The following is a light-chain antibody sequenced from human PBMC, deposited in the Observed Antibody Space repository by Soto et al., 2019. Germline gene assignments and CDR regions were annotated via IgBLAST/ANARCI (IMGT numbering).Light chain of an antibody. CDR3: QQYNSYPRT. J-gene: IGKJ1*01. CDR1: QSVNSW. CDR2: KAS. V-gene: IGKV1-5*03. Sequence: DVQMTQSPSTLSASVGDRVTITCRASQSVNSWLAWYQQKPGKVPKLLIYKASSLESGVPSRFSGDGSGTEFSLTIGSLQRDDFASYYCQQYNSYPRTFGQGTKVEI.